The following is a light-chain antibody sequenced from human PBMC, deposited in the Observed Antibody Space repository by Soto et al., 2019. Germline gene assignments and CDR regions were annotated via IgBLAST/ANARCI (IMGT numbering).Light chain of an antibody. CDR2: GAS. CDR1: QSVAGN. V-gene: IGKV3-15*01. J-gene: IGKJ4*01. Sequence: EIVMTQSPATLSVSPGERATLSCRASQSVAGNLAGYQQNPGQAPRLLIYGASTRATGIPTRFSGGGSGTEFTLTISSLQSEDFVIYYCQQYNEWTLTFGGGTKVEIK. CDR3: QQYNEWTLT.